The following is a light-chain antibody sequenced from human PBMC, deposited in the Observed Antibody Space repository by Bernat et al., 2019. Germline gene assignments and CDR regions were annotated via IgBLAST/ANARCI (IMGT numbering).Light chain of an antibody. CDR2: DAS. V-gene: IGKV1-13*01. CDR1: QDISNY. Sequence: ASVGDRVTITCRASQDISNYLSCYHQKPRKAPELLIYDASTLQSGVPSRFSVSGAGTDFTFTIDSLQPEDFATYDGQQYNTKRPTFGQGNKVEI. J-gene: IGKJ1*01. CDR3: QQYNTKRPT.